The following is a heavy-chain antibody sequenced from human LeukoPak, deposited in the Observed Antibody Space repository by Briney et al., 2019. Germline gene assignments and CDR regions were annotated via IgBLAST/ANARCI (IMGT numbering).Heavy chain of an antibody. Sequence: ASVKVSCKASGYTFTSYGVSWVRQAPGQGLEWMGWVSAYNGNTNYAQKLQGRVTMTTDTSTSTAHMELRSLRSDDTAVYYCAREVSFLSSDYWGQGTLVTVSS. CDR1: GYTFTSYG. D-gene: IGHD3-22*01. J-gene: IGHJ4*02. CDR3: AREVSFLSSDY. CDR2: VSAYNGNT. V-gene: IGHV1-18*01.